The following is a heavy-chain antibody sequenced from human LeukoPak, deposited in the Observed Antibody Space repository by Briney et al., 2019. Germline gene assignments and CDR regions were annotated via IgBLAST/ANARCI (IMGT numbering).Heavy chain of an antibody. V-gene: IGHV3-48*01. Sequence: PGGSLRLSCAASGFTFSSYSMNWVHQAPGKGLEWVSYISSSSSTIYYADSVKGRFTISRDNAKNSLYLQMNSLRAEDTAVYYCARGSYYYDSSGYRDYWYFDLWGRGTLVTVSS. J-gene: IGHJ2*01. CDR3: ARGSYYYDSSGYRDYWYFDL. CDR2: ISSSSSTI. D-gene: IGHD3-22*01. CDR1: GFTFSSYS.